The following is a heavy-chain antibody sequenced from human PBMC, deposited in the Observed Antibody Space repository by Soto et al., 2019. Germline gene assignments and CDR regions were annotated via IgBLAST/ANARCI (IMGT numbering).Heavy chain of an antibody. CDR2: IIPIFGTA. CDR1: GGTFSSYA. J-gene: IGHJ6*02. D-gene: IGHD2-2*01. V-gene: IGHV1-69*13. Sequence: AASVKVSCKASGGTFSSYAISWVRQAHGQGLEWMGGIIPIFGTANYAQKFQGRVTITADESTSTAYMELSSLRSEDTAVYYCARVSGYCSSTSCYLGENYYYYGMDVWGQGTTVTVSS. CDR3: ARVSGYCSSTSCYLGENYYYYGMDV.